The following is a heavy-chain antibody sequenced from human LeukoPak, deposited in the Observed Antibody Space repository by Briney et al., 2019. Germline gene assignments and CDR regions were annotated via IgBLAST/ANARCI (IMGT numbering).Heavy chain of an antibody. V-gene: IGHV4-39*01. J-gene: IGHJ6*03. CDR1: GGSISSTTYY. Sequence: SETLSLTCTVSGGSISSTTYYWGWIRQPPGKGLEWIGFMYHSGSIYYNPSLKSRVTISVDTSKNQFSLKLSSVTAADTAVYYCARQGGSSSPYYYYYMDVWGKGTTVTVSS. CDR3: ARQGGSSSPYYYYYMDV. D-gene: IGHD6-13*01. CDR2: MYHSGSI.